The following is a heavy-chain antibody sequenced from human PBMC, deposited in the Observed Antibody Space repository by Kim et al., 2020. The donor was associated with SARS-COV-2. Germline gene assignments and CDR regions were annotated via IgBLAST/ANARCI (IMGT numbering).Heavy chain of an antibody. J-gene: IGHJ5*02. Sequence: PSLKSRVTRSDDTSKHQFSLELSLVTAADTAVYYCARDLSLLLFREGWFDPWGQGTLVTVSS. D-gene: IGHD3-10*01. V-gene: IGHV4-31*02. CDR3: ARDLSLLLFREGWFDP.